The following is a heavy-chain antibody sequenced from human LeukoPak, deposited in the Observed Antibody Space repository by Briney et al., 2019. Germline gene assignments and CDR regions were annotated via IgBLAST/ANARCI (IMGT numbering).Heavy chain of an antibody. V-gene: IGHV4-34*01. J-gene: IGHJ6*03. Sequence: SETLSLTCAVYGGSFSGYYWSWIRQPPGKGLEWIGEINHSGSTNYNPSLKSRVTISVDTSKNQFSLKLSSVTAADTAVYYCARGRHYYDSSGYPRYYYYYMDVWGKGTTVTVSS. D-gene: IGHD3-22*01. CDR3: ARGRHYYDSSGYPRYYYYYMDV. CDR1: GGSFSGYY. CDR2: INHSGST.